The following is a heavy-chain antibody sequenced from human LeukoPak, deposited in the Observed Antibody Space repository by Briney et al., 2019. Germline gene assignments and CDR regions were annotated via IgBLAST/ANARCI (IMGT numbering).Heavy chain of an antibody. D-gene: IGHD3-3*01. CDR3: ARDLPYYDFWSGYSPPWYHFDY. J-gene: IGHJ4*02. Sequence: EASVKVSCKASGYTFTSYYMHWVRQAPGQGLEWMGIINPSGGSTSYAQKFQGRVTMTRDMSTSTVYMELSSLRSEDTAVYYCARDLPYYDFWSGYSPPWYHFDYWGQGTLVTVSS. V-gene: IGHV1-46*01. CDR2: INPSGGST. CDR1: GYTFTSYY.